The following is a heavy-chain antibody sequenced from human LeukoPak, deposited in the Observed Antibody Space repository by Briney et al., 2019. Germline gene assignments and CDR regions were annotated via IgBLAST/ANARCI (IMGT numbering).Heavy chain of an antibody. CDR1: GYTFTDYY. CDR3: ARANFLYCSSTTCLFDY. V-gene: IGHV1-2*02. Sequence: ASVKVSCKASGYTFTDYYLHWVRQAPGQGFEWMGWINPNSGDTNYAQKFQGRDTMTSDTSISTAHMEMSRLRSDDTAVCYCARANFLYCSSTTCLFDYWGQGTLVTVSS. J-gene: IGHJ4*02. CDR2: INPNSGDT. D-gene: IGHD2-2*01.